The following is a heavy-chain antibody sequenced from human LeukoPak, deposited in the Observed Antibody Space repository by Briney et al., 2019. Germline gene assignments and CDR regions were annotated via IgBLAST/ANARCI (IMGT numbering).Heavy chain of an antibody. CDR1: GYTFTSYA. Sequence: ASVKVSCTASGYTFTSYAMHWVRQAPGQRLEWMGWINAGNGNTKYSQKFQGRVTITRYTSASTAYMELSSLRSEDTAVYYCASAEFRSANFDYWGQGTLVTVSS. V-gene: IGHV1-3*01. CDR2: INAGNGNT. CDR3: ASAEFRSANFDY. J-gene: IGHJ4*02.